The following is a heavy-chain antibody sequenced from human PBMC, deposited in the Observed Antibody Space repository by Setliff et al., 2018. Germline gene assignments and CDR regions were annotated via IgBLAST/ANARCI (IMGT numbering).Heavy chain of an antibody. CDR1: GGYFSGYY. D-gene: IGHD6-19*01. J-gene: IGHJ6*02. CDR3: ARGRKLLAVAGLRGYYYYYGTDV. CDR2: INHSGST. V-gene: IGHV4-34*01. Sequence: PSETLSLTCAVYGGYFSGYYWSWISQPPGKGMEWIGEINHSGSTNYNPTLKSRVTISVDTSKNQFSLKLSSVTAADTAVDYCARGRKLLAVAGLRGYYYYYGTDVCGQGTTVTVS.